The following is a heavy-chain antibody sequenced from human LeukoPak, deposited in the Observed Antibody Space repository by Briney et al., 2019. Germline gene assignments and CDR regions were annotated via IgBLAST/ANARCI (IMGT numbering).Heavy chain of an antibody. Sequence: GGSLRLSCAASGFTFSSYSMNWVRQAPGKGLEWVSSISSSSSYIYYADSVKGRFTISRDNAKNSLYLQMNSLRAEDTAVYYCARDMYYYGSGSPIGYYGMYVWGQGTTVTVSS. D-gene: IGHD3-10*01. J-gene: IGHJ6*02. CDR1: GFTFSSYS. CDR2: ISSSSSYI. V-gene: IGHV3-21*01. CDR3: ARDMYYYGSGSPIGYYGMYV.